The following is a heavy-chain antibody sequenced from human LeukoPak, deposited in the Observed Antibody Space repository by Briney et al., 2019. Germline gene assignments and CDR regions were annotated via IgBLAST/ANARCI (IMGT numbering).Heavy chain of an antibody. D-gene: IGHD3-22*01. CDR3: ARRPINYYDSSGYSNDAFDI. V-gene: IGHV4-59*08. Sequence: PSETLSLTCTVSGGSISSYYWSWIRQPPGKGLEWIGYVYYSGCTNYNPSLKSRVTISVDTSKNQFSLKLSSVTAADTAVYYCARRPINYYDSSGYSNDAFDIWGQGTMVTVSS. J-gene: IGHJ3*02. CDR2: VYYSGCT. CDR1: GGSISSYY.